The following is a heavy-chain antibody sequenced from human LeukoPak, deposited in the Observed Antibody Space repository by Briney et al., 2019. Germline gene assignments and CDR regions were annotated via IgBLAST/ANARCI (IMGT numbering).Heavy chain of an antibody. J-gene: IGHJ4*02. CDR3: ARLRGEAGTHLSYDY. V-gene: IGHV3-66*04. CDR1: GVTVSSNY. Sequence: PGWSLRLSCAASGVTVSSNYMTWVRQAPGKGLEGVSVIYSGGNTYYADSVKGRFTISRDNSKNTLHLQMNSLRVEDTAVYYCARLRGEAGTHLSYDYWGQGTLVTVSS. D-gene: IGHD1-1*01. CDR2: IYSGGNT.